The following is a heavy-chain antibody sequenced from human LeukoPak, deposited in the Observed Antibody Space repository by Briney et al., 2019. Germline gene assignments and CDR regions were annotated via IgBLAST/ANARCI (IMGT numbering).Heavy chain of an antibody. CDR3: ARPRGGVNVFDY. Sequence: GGSLRLSCAASGFTFSSYAMHWVRQAPGKGLEWVAVISYDGSNKYYADSVKGRFTISRDRSKNTLYLQMNSLRAEDTAVYYCARPRGGVNVFDYWGQGTLVTVSS. CDR1: GFTFSSYA. D-gene: IGHD3-16*01. CDR2: ISYDGSNK. J-gene: IGHJ4*02. V-gene: IGHV3-30-3*01.